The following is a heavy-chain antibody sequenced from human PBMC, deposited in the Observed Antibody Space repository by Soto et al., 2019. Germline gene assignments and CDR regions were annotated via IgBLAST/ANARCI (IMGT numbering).Heavy chain of an antibody. V-gene: IGHV3-30*03. D-gene: IGHD3-22*01. CDR1: GFTLSSYA. CDR2: ISYDGSNK. CDR3: TEIYDTSGYSAFDI. Sequence: PGGSLRLSCAASGFTLSSYAMHWVREAPGMRLELVGVISYDGSNKYFAESVKGRFTISRDDSNNTAYLQMNSLKTEVTAVYYCTEIYDTSGYSAFDIWAQGIMLSVSS. J-gene: IGHJ3*02.